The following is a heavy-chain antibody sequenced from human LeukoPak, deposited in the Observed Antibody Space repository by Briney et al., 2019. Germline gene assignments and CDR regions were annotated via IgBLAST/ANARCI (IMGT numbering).Heavy chain of an antibody. D-gene: IGHD6-13*01. CDR2: INSDESST. CDR3: AKEFSSSWYYYFDY. CDR1: GFTFSSYW. J-gene: IGHJ4*02. Sequence: PGGSLRLSCAASGFTFSSYWMHWVRQAPGKGLVWVSRINSDESSTSYADSVKGRFTISRDNAKNTLYLQMNSLRAEDTAVYYCAKEFSSSWYYYFDYWGQGTLVTVSS. V-gene: IGHV3-74*01.